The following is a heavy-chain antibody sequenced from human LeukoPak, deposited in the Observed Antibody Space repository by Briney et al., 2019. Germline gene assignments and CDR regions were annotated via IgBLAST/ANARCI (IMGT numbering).Heavy chain of an antibody. Sequence: PGGSLRLSCAASGFTFSSYGMNWVRQVPGKGLEWVSGIGVGGTTYYADSVKGRFTISRDTSKNTLYLQMNSLRAEDTAVYYCAKTQGYYDCWGQGTLVTVSS. V-gene: IGHV3-23*01. CDR3: AKTQGYYDC. D-gene: IGHD3-22*01. CDR1: GFTFSSYG. CDR2: IGVGGTT. J-gene: IGHJ4*02.